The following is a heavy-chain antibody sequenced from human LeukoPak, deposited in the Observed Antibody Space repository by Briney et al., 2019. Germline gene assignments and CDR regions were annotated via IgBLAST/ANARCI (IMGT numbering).Heavy chain of an antibody. CDR1: GFTFSSYW. V-gene: IGHV3-74*01. D-gene: IGHD3-3*01. Sequence: GGSLRLSCAASGFTFSSYWMHLVRQAPGKGLVWVSRINSDGSSTSYADSVKGRFTISRDNAKNTLYLQMNSLRAEDTAVYYCARAYYDFWSGYSPDGYWGQGTLVTVSS. J-gene: IGHJ4*02. CDR3: ARAYYDFWSGYSPDGY. CDR2: INSDGSST.